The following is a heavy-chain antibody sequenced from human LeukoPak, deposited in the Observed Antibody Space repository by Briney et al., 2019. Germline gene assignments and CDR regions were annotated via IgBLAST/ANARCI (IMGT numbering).Heavy chain of an antibody. V-gene: IGHV1-69*04. Sequence: SVKVSCKASGGTFSSYAISWVRQAPGQGLEWMGRIIPIFGIANYAQKFQGRVTITADKSTSTAYMELSSLRSEDTAVYYCARDSLRPLRGYGMEVWGQGTTVTVSS. CDR2: IIPIFGIA. CDR1: GGTFSSYA. J-gene: IGHJ6*02. CDR3: ARDSLRPLRGYGMEV. D-gene: IGHD4-17*01.